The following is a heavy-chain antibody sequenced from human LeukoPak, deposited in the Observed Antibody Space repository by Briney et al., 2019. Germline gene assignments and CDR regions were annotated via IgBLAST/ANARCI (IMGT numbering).Heavy chain of an antibody. D-gene: IGHD6-13*01. J-gene: IGHJ4*02. Sequence: GGSLRLSCAASGFTFSTNAMNWVRQAPGKGLESVSVISGSGDRTYYADSVKGRFTISRDNSKNTVYLQMNSLRPEDTAVYYCAKDISSWYGSFDYWGQGTLVTVSS. CDR2: ISGSGDRT. V-gene: IGHV3-23*01. CDR1: GFTFSTNA. CDR3: AKDISSWYGSFDY.